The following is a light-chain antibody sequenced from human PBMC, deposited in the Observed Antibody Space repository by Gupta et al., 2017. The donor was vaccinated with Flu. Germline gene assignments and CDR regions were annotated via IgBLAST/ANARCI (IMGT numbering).Light chain of an antibody. J-gene: IGKJ1*01. CDR3: QEDDGWPLT. CDR1: HSLNGK. CDR2: GAS. V-gene: IGKV3-15*01. Sequence: ERLMTQSPVTLSVFPGERATLSCRASHSLNGKLAWYQQKPGQAPRLLIYGASTRATGIPARFSASGSGTEFTLTISSLQSEDFAVYYCQEDDGWPLTFGQGTKVDIK.